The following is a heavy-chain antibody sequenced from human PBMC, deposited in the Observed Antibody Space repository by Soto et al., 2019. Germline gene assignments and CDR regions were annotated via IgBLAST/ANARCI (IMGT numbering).Heavy chain of an antibody. CDR1: GDSISSYY. V-gene: IGHV4-59*01. CDR2: IYYSGST. Sequence: QVQLQGSGPGLLKPSETLSLTCTVSGDSISSYYWSWIRQPPGKGLEWIGYIYYSGSTNYNPSPISRVAISVDTSKTQFSLQLSSVTAADTAVYYGARRNGDYGEYWSQGTLVTVSS. J-gene: IGHJ4*02. D-gene: IGHD4-17*01. CDR3: ARRNGDYGEY.